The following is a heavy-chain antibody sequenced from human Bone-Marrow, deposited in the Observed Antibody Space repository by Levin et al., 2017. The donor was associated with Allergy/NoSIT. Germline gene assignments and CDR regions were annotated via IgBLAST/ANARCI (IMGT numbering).Heavy chain of an antibody. CDR2: MSGSGST. Sequence: SQTLSLTCTVSDDSISAFYWSWVRQPAGKGLEWIGRMSGSGSTNYNPSLQSRVTMSVDTSKRQFSLRLASVTAADTAVYYCAREGTATIDYYVHYFGLDVWGQGTTVTVSS. CDR1: DDSISAFY. V-gene: IGHV4-4*07. D-gene: IGHD3-10*02. J-gene: IGHJ6*02. CDR3: AREGTATIDYYVHYFGLDV.